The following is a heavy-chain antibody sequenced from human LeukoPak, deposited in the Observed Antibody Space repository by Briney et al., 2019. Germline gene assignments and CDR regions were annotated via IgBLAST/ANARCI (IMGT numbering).Heavy chain of an antibody. CDR3: ARARYCSSTSCYAFDI. CDR2: IYYSGST. CDR1: GGSISSYY. Sequence: SETLSLTCTVSGGSISSYYWSWIRQPPGKGLEWSGYIYYSGSTNYNPSLKSRVTISVDTSKNQFSLKLSSVTAADTAVYYCARARYCSSTSCYAFDIWGQGAMVTVSS. J-gene: IGHJ3*02. D-gene: IGHD2-2*01. V-gene: IGHV4-59*01.